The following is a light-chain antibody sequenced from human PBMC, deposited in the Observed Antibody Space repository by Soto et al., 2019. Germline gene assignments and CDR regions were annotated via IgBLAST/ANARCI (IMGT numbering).Light chain of an antibody. V-gene: IGKV3-11*01. CDR3: QQRSNLPRT. CDR1: QSVSSF. Sequence: TQSTATLSEYQGGRATLSRRASQSVSSFLAWYQQNPGQAPRLLIYDASNRATGIPARFSGSGSGTDFTLTISSLEPEDFAVYYCQQRSNLPRTFGQGTMV. CDR2: DAS. J-gene: IGKJ1*01.